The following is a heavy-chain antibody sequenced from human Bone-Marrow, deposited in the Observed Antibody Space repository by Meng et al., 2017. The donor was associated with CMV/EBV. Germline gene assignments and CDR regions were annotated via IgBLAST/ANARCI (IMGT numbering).Heavy chain of an antibody. Sequence: ASVKVSCKASGYIFTSYDINWVRQATGQGLGWMGWMNPNSGSTGYAQKFQGRVSMTRNTAISTTYMELNSLRSEDTAVYYFATNPVGSCYRYYYYYGIDVWGQGTTVTVSS. CDR2: MNPNSGST. J-gene: IGHJ6*02. CDR3: ATNPVGSCYRYYYYYGIDV. V-gene: IGHV1-8*01. CDR1: GYIFTSYD. D-gene: IGHD2-15*01.